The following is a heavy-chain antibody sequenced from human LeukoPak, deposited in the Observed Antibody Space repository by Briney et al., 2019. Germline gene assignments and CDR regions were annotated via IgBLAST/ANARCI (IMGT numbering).Heavy chain of an antibody. Sequence: GGSLRLSCAASGFTFSSYAMHWVRQAPGKGLEWVAVISYDGSNKYYADSVKGRFTISRDNSKNTLYLQMDSLRAEDTAVYYCARAEAYYDSRGWSGFAYWGQGTLVTVSS. D-gene: IGHD3-22*01. V-gene: IGHV3-30-3*01. J-gene: IGHJ4*02. CDR3: ARAEAYYDSRGWSGFAY. CDR1: GFTFSSYA. CDR2: ISYDGSNK.